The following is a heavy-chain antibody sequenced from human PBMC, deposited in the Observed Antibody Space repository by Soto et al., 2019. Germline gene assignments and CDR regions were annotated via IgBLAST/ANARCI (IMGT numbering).Heavy chain of an antibody. CDR3: ARDLVINHPILVRGDISRPAAFDI. J-gene: IGHJ3*02. D-gene: IGHD3-10*01. V-gene: IGHV3-53*02. Sequence: EVQLVETGGGLIQPGGSLRLSCAASGFTVSSTYMSWVRQAPGKGLEWVSVIYSGGSTYNADSVKGGLTISRDNSKNTLYLQMNSLRAEDTAVYYCARDLVINHPILVRGDISRPAAFDIWGQGTMVTVSS. CDR2: IYSGGST. CDR1: GFTVSSTY.